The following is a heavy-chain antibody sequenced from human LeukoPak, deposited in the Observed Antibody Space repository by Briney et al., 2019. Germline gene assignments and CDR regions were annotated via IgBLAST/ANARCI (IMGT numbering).Heavy chain of an antibody. CDR1: GFIFTGYW. J-gene: IGHJ4*02. CDR3: ARATCVNGICYTLY. V-gene: IGHV5-51*01. Sequence: GESLKISCKGSGFIFTGYWIVWVRQMPGKGLEWMGIIYPAESETTNRPSFQGQITISADRSSTTAHLQWSSLKASDTAIYYCARATCVNGICYTLYWGQGSLVTVSS. D-gene: IGHD2-8*01. CDR2: IYPAESET.